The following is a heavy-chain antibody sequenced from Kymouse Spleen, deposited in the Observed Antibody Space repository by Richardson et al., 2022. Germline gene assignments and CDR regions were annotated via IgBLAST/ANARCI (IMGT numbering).Heavy chain of an antibody. CDR2: IWYDGSNK. D-gene: IGHD3-10*01. CDR1: GFTFSSYG. Sequence: QVQLVESGGGVVQPGRSLRLSCAASGFTFSSYGMHWVRQAPGKGLEWVAVIWYDGSNKYYADSVKGRFTISRDNSKNTLYLQMNSLRAEDTAVYYCARDPLLWFGEFDYWGQGTLVTVSS. V-gene: IGHV3-33*01. J-gene: IGHJ4*02. CDR3: ARDPLLWFGEFDY.